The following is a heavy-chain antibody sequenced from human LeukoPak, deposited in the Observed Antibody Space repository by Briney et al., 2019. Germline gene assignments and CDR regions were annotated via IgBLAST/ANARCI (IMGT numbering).Heavy chain of an antibody. D-gene: IGHD3-10*01. CDR3: ARDIGVITRDLNWFDP. V-gene: IGHV3-21*01. Sequence: PGGSLRLSCAASGFTVRSNYMSWVRQAPGKGLEWVSSISRSSSYIHYADSVKGRFTISRDNAKNSLYLQMNSLRAEDTAVYYCARDIGVITRDLNWFDPWGQGTLVTVSS. J-gene: IGHJ5*02. CDR2: ISRSSSYI. CDR1: GFTVRSNY.